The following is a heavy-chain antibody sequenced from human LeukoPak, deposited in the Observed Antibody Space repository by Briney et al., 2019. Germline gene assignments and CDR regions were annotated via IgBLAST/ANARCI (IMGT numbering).Heavy chain of an antibody. CDR3: ARDSSGWYHWFDP. V-gene: IGHV1-8*01. J-gene: IGHJ5*02. Sequence: ASVKVSCKASGYTFTSYDLIWVRQATGQGLEWMGWMNPNNGNTDYAQKFQGRVTMTRNTSISTAYMELSSLRSEDTAVYYCARDSSGWYHWFDPWGQETLVTVSS. CDR1: GYTFTSYD. CDR2: MNPNNGNT. D-gene: IGHD6-19*01.